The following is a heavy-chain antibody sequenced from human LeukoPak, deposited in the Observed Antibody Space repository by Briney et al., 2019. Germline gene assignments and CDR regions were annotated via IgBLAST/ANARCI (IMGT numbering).Heavy chain of an antibody. J-gene: IGHJ4*02. CDR1: GFTFGDYA. CDR3: AKDLRVH. V-gene: IGHV3-23*01. CDR2: ITDNGVST. D-gene: IGHD3-10*01. Sequence: GGSLRLSCTASGFTFGDYAMSWVRQAPGKGLEWVSSITDNGVSTYYADSVKGRFTISRDNSKNMLYLQMNSLRAEDTALYYCAKDLRVHWGQGTLVTVSS.